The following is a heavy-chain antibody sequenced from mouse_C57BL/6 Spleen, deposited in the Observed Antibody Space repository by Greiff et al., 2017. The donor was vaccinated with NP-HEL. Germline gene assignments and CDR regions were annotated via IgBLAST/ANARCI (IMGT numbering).Heavy chain of an antibody. CDR2: IDPSDSET. CDR3: ARTYDYGEAMDY. V-gene: IGHV1-52*01. D-gene: IGHD2-4*01. J-gene: IGHJ4*01. CDR1: GYTFTSYW. Sequence: QVQLQQSGAELVRPGSSVKLSCKASGYTFTSYWMHWVKQRPIQGLEWIGNIDPSDSETHYNQKFKDKATLTVDKSSSTAYMQLSSLTSEDSAVYYCARTYDYGEAMDYWGQGTSVTVSS.